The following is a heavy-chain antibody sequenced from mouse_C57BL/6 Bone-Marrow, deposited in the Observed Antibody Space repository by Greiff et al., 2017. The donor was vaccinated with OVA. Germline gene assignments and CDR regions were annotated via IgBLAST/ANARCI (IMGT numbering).Heavy chain of an antibody. J-gene: IGHJ4*01. V-gene: IGHV1-63*01. CDR2: IYPGGGYP. CDR3: ARRRPYAMDY. CDR1: GYTFTNYW. Sequence: VQLQQSGAELVRPGTSVKMSCKASGYTFTNYWIGWAKQRPGHGLEWIGDIYPGGGYPNYNEKFKGKATLTADKSSSTAYMQFSSLTSEDSAIYYCARRRPYAMDYWGQGTSVTVSS.